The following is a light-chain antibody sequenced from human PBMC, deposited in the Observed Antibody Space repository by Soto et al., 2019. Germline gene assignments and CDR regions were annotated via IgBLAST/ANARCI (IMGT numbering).Light chain of an antibody. CDR3: SSYTRSSTLEV. J-gene: IGLJ2*01. CDR1: SSDVGGYNF. CDR2: DVS. Sequence: QSALTQPASVSGSPGQSITISCTGTSSDVGGYNFVSWYQLHPGKAPKLMIYDVSNRPSGVSDRFSGSKSGNTASLTISGLQPEDEADYYCSSYTRSSTLEVFGGGTKLTVL. V-gene: IGLV2-14*01.